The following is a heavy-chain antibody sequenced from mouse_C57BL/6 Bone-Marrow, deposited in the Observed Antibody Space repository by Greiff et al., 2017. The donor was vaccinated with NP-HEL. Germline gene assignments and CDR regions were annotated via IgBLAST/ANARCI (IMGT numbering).Heavy chain of an antibody. CDR3: ARSSKGYYAMDY. V-gene: IGHV1-63*01. CDR1: GYTFTNYW. Sequence: QVQLQQSGAELVRPGTSVKMSYKASGYTFTNYWIGWAKQRPGHGLEWIGDIYPGGGYTNYNEKFKGKATLTADKSSSTAYMQFSSLTSEDSAIYYCARSSKGYYAMDYWGQGTSVTVSS. CDR2: IYPGGGYT. J-gene: IGHJ4*01. D-gene: IGHD6-1*01.